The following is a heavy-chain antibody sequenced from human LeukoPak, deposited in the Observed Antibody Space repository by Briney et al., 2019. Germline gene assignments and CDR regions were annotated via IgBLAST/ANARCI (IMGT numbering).Heavy chain of an antibody. V-gene: IGHV4-30-4*01. D-gene: IGHD3-22*01. CDR2: IYYSGST. Sequence: SQTLSLTCTVSGGSISSGDYYWSWIRQPPGKGLEWIGYIYYSGSTYYNPSLKSRVTISVDTSKNQFSLKLSSVTAADTAVYYCARGGYVLWYDSGGYYSNWGQGTLVTVSS. CDR3: ARGGYVLWYDSGGYYSN. J-gene: IGHJ4*02. CDR1: GGSISSGDYY.